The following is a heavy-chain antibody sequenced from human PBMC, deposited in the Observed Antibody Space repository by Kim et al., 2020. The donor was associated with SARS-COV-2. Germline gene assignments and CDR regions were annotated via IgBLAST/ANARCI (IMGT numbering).Heavy chain of an antibody. CDR3: AKEATIRGWFPCYFDY. V-gene: IGHV3-30*02. Sequence: DPVKGRYTISRDNSKNTLYLQMNSLGAEETAVYYCAKEATIRGWFPCYFDYWGLGTLVTVSS. D-gene: IGHD6-19*01. J-gene: IGHJ4*02.